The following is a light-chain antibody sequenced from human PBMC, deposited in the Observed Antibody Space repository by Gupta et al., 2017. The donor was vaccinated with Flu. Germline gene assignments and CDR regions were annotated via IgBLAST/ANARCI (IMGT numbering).Light chain of an antibody. Sequence: ATLSCRASENIKRNLTWYQQKPGQAPRLLIYGATTRANGVPDRFRGRWSGTEFTLSISSLQSEDFAFYYCQHYSYWPPWTFGQGTKVENK. V-gene: IGKV3-15*01. J-gene: IGKJ1*01. CDR3: QHYSYWPPWT. CDR1: ENIKRN. CDR2: GAT.